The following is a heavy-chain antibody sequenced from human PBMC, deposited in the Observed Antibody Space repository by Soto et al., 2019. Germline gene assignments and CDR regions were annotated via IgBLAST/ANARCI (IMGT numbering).Heavy chain of an antibody. CDR2: IRSKANDYAT. CDR1: GFTFSGST. J-gene: IGHJ1*01. D-gene: IGHD2-15*01. V-gene: IGHV3-73*02. Sequence: DVQLVQSGGGLVQPGGSLKLSCAASGFTFSGSTVHWVRQASGEGLQWVGRIRSKANDYATTYIASVKGRFTSSRDDSSNTAYLQMSYLKTADTALYYCTGRYCTGGTCYSGYLQHWGQGALVNFSS. CDR3: TGRYCTGGTCYSGYLQH.